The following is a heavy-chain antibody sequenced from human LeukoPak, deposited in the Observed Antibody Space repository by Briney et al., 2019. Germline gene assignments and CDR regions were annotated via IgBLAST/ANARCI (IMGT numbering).Heavy chain of an antibody. CDR3: ARHLLGYCSSTSCVYYFDY. Sequence: SQTLSLTCTVSGGSISSGDYYWSWIRQPPGKGLEWIGGIYYSGSTYYNPSLKSRVAISVDTSNNQFSLKLTSVTAADTAVYYCARHLLGYCSSTSCVYYFDYWGQGTLVTVSS. J-gene: IGHJ4*02. D-gene: IGHD2-2*01. CDR1: GGSISSGDYY. V-gene: IGHV4-39*01. CDR2: IYYSGST.